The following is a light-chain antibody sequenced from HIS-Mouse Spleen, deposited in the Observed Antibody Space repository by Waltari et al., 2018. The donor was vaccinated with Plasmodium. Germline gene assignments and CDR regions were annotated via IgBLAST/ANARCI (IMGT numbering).Light chain of an antibody. CDR1: SSDVGGYNY. J-gene: IGLJ1*01. V-gene: IGLV2-11*01. CDR3: CSYAGSYTYV. CDR2: DVS. Sequence: QSALTQPRSVSGSPGQSVTISCTGTSSDVGGYNYVSWYQQHPGKAPKLMIYDVSKRPAGVPDRFSSSKARNTASLTISGLQAEDEADYYCCSYAGSYTYVFGTGTKVTVL.